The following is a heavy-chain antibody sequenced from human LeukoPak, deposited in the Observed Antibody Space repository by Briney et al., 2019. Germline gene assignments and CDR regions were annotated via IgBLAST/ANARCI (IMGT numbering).Heavy chain of an antibody. Sequence: SETLSLTCAVYGGSFSGYYWSWIRQPPGKGLEWIGEINHSGSTNYNPSLKSRVTISVDTSKNQFSLQLNSVTPEDTAVYYCARDRRRGEYYYYYMDVWGKGTTVTVSS. CDR1: GGSFSGYY. V-gene: IGHV4-34*01. D-gene: IGHD3-16*01. J-gene: IGHJ6*03. CDR2: INHSGST. CDR3: ARDRRRGEYYYYYMDV.